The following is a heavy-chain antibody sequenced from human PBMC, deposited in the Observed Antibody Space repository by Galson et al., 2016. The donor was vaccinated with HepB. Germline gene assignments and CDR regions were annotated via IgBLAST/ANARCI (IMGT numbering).Heavy chain of an antibody. V-gene: IGHV1-2*06. CDR2: INPNGGAT. CDR3: SRDLGFGEEDF. D-gene: IGHD3-10*01. CDR1: GYTFIGYY. Sequence: SVKVSCKASGYTFIGYYINWVRQAPGHGLQWMGRINPNGGATHYAQHFQGRVTMTRDTSSSTVYMELSSLTSDDTAVYFCSRDLGFGEEDFWGQGTLVTVPS. J-gene: IGHJ4*02.